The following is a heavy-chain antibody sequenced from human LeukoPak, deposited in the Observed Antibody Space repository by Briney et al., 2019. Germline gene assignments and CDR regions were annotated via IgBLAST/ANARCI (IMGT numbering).Heavy chain of an antibody. J-gene: IGHJ3*02. D-gene: IGHD2-2*02. CDR3: ARRQVVVPAAIGDAFDI. CDR1: GYSFTSYW. V-gene: IGHV5-51*01. Sequence: GESLKISCKGSGYSFTSYWIGWVRQMPGKGLEWMGIIYPGDSDTRYSPSFQGQVTISVDKSINTAYLQWSSLKASDTAMYYCARRQVVVPAAIGDAFDIWGQGTMVTVSS. CDR2: IYPGDSDT.